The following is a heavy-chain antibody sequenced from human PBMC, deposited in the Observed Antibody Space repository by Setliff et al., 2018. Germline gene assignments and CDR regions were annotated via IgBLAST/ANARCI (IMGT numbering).Heavy chain of an antibody. D-gene: IGHD3-16*02. V-gene: IGHV4-31*03. CDR3: ARDNNPGYRGYWGRFDY. CDR2: IYYSGST. CDR1: GGSISSGGYY. J-gene: IGHJ4*01. Sequence: PSETLSLTCTVSGGSISSGGYYWSWIRQHPGKGLEWIGYIYYSGSTYYNPSLKSRVTISVDTSKNQFSLKLSSVTAADTAVYYCARDNNPGYRGYWGRFDYWGHGTLVTVSS.